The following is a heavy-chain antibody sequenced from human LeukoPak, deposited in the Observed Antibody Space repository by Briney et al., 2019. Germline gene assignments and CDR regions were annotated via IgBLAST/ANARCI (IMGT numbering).Heavy chain of an antibody. Sequence: ASVKVSCXAFGYTFTVYYMHWVRQARGQGLEWMGRINPNSGGTNYAQKFQGRVTMTRDTSISTAYMELSRLRSDDTAVYYCAISGSYVYWGQGTLVTVSS. V-gene: IGHV1-2*06. CDR1: GYTFTVYY. D-gene: IGHD1-26*01. CDR2: INPNSGGT. J-gene: IGHJ4*02. CDR3: AISGSYVY.